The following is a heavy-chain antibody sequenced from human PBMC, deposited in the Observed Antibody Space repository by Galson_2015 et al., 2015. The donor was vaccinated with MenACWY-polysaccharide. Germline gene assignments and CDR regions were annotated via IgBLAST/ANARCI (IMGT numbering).Heavy chain of an antibody. J-gene: IGHJ4*02. D-gene: IGHD6-19*01. CDR3: ARVAGRDPFGY. CDR1: GDSVSSNSAA. CDR2: TYYRSKWYN. Sequence: CAISGDSVSSNSAAWSWIRQSPSGGLEWLGRTYYRSKWYNDYAVSVKNRITINPDTSKNQFSLQLNSVTPEDTAVYYCARVAGRDPFGYWGQGTLVTVSS. V-gene: IGHV6-1*01.